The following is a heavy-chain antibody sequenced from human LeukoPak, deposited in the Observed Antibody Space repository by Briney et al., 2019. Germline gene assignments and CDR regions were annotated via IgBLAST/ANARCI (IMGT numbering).Heavy chain of an antibody. CDR3: AKDPTHYRVWDDYDSTVLSY. Sequence: GGSLRLPCAASGFTFSSYGMHWVRQAPGKGLEWVAFIRYDGSNKYYADSVKGRFTISRDNSKNTLYLQMNSLRAADTAVYYCAKDPTHYRVWDDYDSTVLSYWGQGTLVTVSS. CDR2: IRYDGSNK. CDR1: GFTFSSYG. V-gene: IGHV3-30*02. J-gene: IGHJ4*02. D-gene: IGHD3-22*01.